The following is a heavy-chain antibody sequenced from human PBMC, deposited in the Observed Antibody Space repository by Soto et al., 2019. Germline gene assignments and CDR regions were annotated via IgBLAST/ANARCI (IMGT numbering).Heavy chain of an antibody. D-gene: IGHD3-22*01. CDR3: AKVVGDGNDYYDF. CDR1: GYSISSSNW. J-gene: IGHJ4*02. V-gene: IGHV4-28*03. Sequence: SETLSLTCAVSGYSISSSNWWGWIRQPPGKGLEWIGYIYYSGTTYYNPSLKSRVTMSVDTSKNQFSLKLTSVTAEDTAIYYCAKVVGDGNDYYDFWGQGTLVTVSS. CDR2: IYYSGTT.